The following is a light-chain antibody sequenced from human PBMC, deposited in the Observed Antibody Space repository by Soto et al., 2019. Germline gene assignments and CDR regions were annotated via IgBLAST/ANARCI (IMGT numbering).Light chain of an antibody. CDR2: ANI. CDR3: QSYDSSLGGSV. CDR1: SSNIGAGFD. Sequence: QAVVTQPPSVSGAPGQRVTISCTGNSSNIGAGFDVHWYLHLPGTAPKLLIYANINRPLGVPDRFSGSKSGTSASLAITGLQADDEADYYCQSYDSSLGGSVFGGGTKLTVL. V-gene: IGLV1-40*01. J-gene: IGLJ2*01.